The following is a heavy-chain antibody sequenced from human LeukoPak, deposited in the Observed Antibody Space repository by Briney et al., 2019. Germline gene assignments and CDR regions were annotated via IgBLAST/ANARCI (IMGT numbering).Heavy chain of an antibody. CDR3: ARVARIKATYLDY. CDR1: GYTFADFY. Sequence: GASVKVSCKASGYTFADFYIHWVRQAPGQGPEWMGWTNPNIGSTNSAQKFQGRVTMTRDTSISTAYMELSGLRSGDTAVYYCARVARIKATYLDYWGQGTLVTVSS. D-gene: IGHD1-26*01. J-gene: IGHJ4*02. V-gene: IGHV1-2*02. CDR2: TNPNIGST.